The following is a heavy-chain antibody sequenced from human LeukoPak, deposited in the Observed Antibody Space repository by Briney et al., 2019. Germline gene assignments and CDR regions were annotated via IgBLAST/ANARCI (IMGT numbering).Heavy chain of an antibody. D-gene: IGHD3-22*01. CDR2: ISYDGSNK. Sequence: GGSLRLSCAASGFTFSSYAMHWVRQAPGKGLEWVAVISYDGSNKYYADSVKGRFTISRDNSKNTLYLQMNSLRAEDTAVYYCANPGYDSSGYYSLDYWGQGTLVTVSS. CDR1: GFTFSSYA. CDR3: ANPGYDSSGYYSLDY. V-gene: IGHV3-30*04. J-gene: IGHJ4*02.